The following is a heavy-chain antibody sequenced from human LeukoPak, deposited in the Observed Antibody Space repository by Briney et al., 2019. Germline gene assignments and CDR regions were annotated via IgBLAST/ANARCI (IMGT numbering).Heavy chain of an antibody. D-gene: IGHD3-22*01. Sequence: GGSLRLSCAASGFTFSTYTMNWVRQAPGKGLDWVASITSSGNFKYYADSVKGRFTISRDNAKNSLYLQMNSLRAEDTAVYYCARVYYDSSGYYYGFFGYWGQGTLVTVSS. CDR3: ARVYYDSSGYYYGFFGY. CDR1: GFTFSTYT. J-gene: IGHJ4*02. V-gene: IGHV3-21*01. CDR2: ITSSGNFK.